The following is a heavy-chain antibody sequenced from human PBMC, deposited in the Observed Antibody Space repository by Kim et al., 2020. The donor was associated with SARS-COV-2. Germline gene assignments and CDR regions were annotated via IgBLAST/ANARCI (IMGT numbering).Heavy chain of an antibody. V-gene: IGHV1-2*02. D-gene: IGHD1-26*01. J-gene: IGHJ4*02. CDR3: AGELGATYYFDY. Sequence: YAQKFQARVTMTRDTSISTAYMDLSSLRYDDTAVYFCAGELGATYYFDYWGQGTLVTVSS.